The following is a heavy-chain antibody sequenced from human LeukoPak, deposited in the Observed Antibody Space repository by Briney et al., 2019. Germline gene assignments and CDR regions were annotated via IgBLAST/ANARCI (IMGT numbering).Heavy chain of an antibody. J-gene: IGHJ4*02. V-gene: IGHV3-7*04. D-gene: IGHD6-13*01. CDR2: IKQDGSEK. CDR3: ARGSSSWYHSVNDY. Sequence: GGSLRLSCAASGFTFSSYWMSWVRQAPGKGLEWVANIKQDGSEKYYVDSVKGRFTISRDNAKNSLYLQMNSLRAEDTAVYYCARGSSSWYHSVNDYWGQGTLVTVSS. CDR1: GFTFSSYW.